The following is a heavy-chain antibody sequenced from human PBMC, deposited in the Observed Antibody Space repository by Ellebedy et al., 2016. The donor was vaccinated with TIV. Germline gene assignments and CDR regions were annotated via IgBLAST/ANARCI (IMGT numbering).Heavy chain of an antibody. CDR2: IGYDGSKK. CDR3: AKRAQISSHGLDI. J-gene: IGHJ3*02. CDR1: GFTFSSYG. V-gene: IGHV3-30*02. Sequence: GESLKISCAVSGFTFSSYGIHWVRRAPGKGLEWVAAIGYDGSKKSYADSVKGRITISRDNSKKTVDLQMNSLRAEDTAVYYCAKRAQISSHGLDIWGKGTMVTVSS.